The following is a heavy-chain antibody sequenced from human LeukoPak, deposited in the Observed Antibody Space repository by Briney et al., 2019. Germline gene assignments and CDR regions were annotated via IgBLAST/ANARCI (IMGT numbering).Heavy chain of an antibody. CDR3: AKGTAVDRQYFEN. D-gene: IGHD1-1*01. CDR1: RFTFSAWG. J-gene: IGHJ4*02. CDR2: ISFDGSHK. V-gene: IGHV3-30*18. Sequence: PGRSLRLSCAASRFTFSAWGMHWVRQAPGKGLEWVAAISFDGSHKYYADSVRGRFTISRDNSMNTLYLHMNSLRAEDTAVYYCAKGTAVDRQYFENWGQGTLVTVSS.